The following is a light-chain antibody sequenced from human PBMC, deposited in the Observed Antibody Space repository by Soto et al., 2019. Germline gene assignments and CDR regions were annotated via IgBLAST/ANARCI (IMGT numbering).Light chain of an antibody. Sequence: QSALTQPASVSGSPGQSITISCTGTSSDVGGYNYVSWYQQHAGKAPKFMIYEVSNRPSGVSNRFSGSKSGNTASLTISGLQAEDEADYYCSSYTSASSFYVFGTGTKSPS. CDR2: EVS. V-gene: IGLV2-14*01. CDR1: SSDVGGYNY. CDR3: SSYTSASSFYV. J-gene: IGLJ1*01.